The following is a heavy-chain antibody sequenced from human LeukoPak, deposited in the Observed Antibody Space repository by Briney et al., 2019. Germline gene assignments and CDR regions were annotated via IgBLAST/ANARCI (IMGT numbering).Heavy chain of an antibody. J-gene: IGHJ5*02. V-gene: IGHV3-48*03. CDR3: ARAGAVVDNWFDP. D-gene: IGHD2-15*01. Sequence: GGSLRLSCAASGFTFSSYAMHWVRQAPGKGLEWVSYIGSSGPTIYYADSVKGRFTISRDNTKNSLYLQMNSLRVDDTAVYYCARAGAVVDNWFDPWGQGTLVTVSS. CDR1: GFTFSSYA. CDR2: IGSSGPTI.